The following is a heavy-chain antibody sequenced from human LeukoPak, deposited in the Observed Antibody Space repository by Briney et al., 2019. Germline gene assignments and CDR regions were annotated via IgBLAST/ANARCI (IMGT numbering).Heavy chain of an antibody. D-gene: IGHD6-6*01. CDR1: GFDFNVYS. J-gene: IGHJ4*02. CDR3: ASLGSSSKDGY. CDR2: ISSSSSYI. V-gene: IGHV3-21*01. Sequence: AGGSLRLSCAASGFDFNVYSMNWIRQVPGKGLEWVSSISSSSSYIYYADSVKGRFTISRDNAKNSLYLQMNSLRAEDTAVYYCASLGSSSKDGYWGQGTLVTVSS.